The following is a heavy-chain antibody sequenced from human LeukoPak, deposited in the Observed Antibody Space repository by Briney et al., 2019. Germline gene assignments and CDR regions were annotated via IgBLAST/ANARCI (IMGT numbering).Heavy chain of an antibody. CDR1: GYTFFTSD. CDR2: INPNSGGT. CDR3: ARVWDPTIFGVVMYGGFDY. D-gene: IGHD3-3*01. Sequence: ASVKVSCKASGYTFFTSDVSWVRQAPGQGLEWMGWINPNSGGTNYAQKFQGRVTMTRDTSISTAYMELSRLRSDDTAVYYCARVWDPTIFGVVMYGGFDYWGQGTLVTVSS. J-gene: IGHJ4*02. V-gene: IGHV1-2*02.